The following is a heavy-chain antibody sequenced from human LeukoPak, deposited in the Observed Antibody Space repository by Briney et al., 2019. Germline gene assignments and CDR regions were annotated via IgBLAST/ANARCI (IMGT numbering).Heavy chain of an antibody. J-gene: IGHJ3*02. D-gene: IGHD3-22*01. Sequence: GGSLRLSCAASGFTFNSYAMSWVRQAPGKGLECVSAISGSGGSTYYADSVKGRFTISRDNSKNTLYLQMNSLRAEDTAVYYCAKTYYYDSSGRSGAFDIWGQGTMVTVSS. CDR1: GFTFNSYA. CDR3: AKTYYYDSSGRSGAFDI. CDR2: ISGSGGST. V-gene: IGHV3-23*01.